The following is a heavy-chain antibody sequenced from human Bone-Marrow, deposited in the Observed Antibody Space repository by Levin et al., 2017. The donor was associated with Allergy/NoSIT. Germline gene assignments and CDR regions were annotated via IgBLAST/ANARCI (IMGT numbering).Heavy chain of an antibody. CDR2: IIPIFGTA. CDR3: ARDRQYYDFWSGYRGTVEAFDI. V-gene: IGHV1-69*13. D-gene: IGHD3-3*01. J-gene: IGHJ3*02. Sequence: ASVKVSCKASGGTFSSYAISWVRQAPGQGLEWMGGIIPIFGTANYAQKFQGRVTITADESTSTAYMELSSLRSEDTAVYYCARDRQYYDFWSGYRGTVEAFDIWGQGTMVTVSS. CDR1: GGTFSSYA.